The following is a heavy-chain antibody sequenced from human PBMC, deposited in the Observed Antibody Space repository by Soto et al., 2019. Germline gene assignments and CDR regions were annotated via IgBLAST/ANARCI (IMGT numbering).Heavy chain of an antibody. V-gene: IGHV4-59*08. Sequence: SETLSLTCTVSGGSISNFYWSLIRQPQGKGLEWIGYVYYTGSTSYNPSLKRRVTFSADSSRGQFSLRLNSVTAADTAVYYCARTVLGPDLLADSFVDYYYYMDVWGQGTTVTVSS. J-gene: IGHJ6*03. CDR1: GGSISNFY. D-gene: IGHD3-9*01. CDR2: VYYTGST. CDR3: ARTVLGPDLLADSFVDYYYYMDV.